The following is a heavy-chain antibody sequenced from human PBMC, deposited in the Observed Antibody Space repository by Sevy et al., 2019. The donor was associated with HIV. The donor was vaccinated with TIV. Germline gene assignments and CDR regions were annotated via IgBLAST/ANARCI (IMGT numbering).Heavy chain of an antibody. CDR2: ITRKIDGETT. CDR1: GFTFSNSF. D-gene: IGHD7-27*01. Sequence: GGSLRLSCAASGFTFSNSFMSWARQAPGRGLERVGRITRKIDGETTLYAAPVKGRFTISRDDSRNTMYLQMDSLKIEDTAMYYCGTGDAYDVSGQGTTVTVSS. J-gene: IGHJ3*01. CDR3: GTGDAYDV. V-gene: IGHV3-15*06.